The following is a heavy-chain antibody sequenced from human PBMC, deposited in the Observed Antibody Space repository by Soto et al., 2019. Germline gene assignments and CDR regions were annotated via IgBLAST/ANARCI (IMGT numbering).Heavy chain of an antibody. CDR3: AKGRLEWFGAGLFDF. V-gene: IGHV3-23*01. J-gene: IGHJ4*02. CDR1: GFTFSSYA. D-gene: IGHD3-10*01. Sequence: EVQLLESGGALVQPGGSLRLSCAASGFTFSSYAMNWVRQAPGKGLEWVSLISGSGGGAFYADSVRGRFTISSDDSKSTLYLQMSGLRAEATGIYYCAKGRLEWFGAGLFDFWCQGNLVTVSS. CDR2: ISGSGGGA.